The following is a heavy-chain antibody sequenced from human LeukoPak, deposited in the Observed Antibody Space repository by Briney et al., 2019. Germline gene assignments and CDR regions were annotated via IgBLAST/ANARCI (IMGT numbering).Heavy chain of an antibody. D-gene: IGHD1/OR15-1a*01. CDR1: GFTFSSYG. CDR3: ARDFRLGGTTGWIN. J-gene: IGHJ4*02. Sequence: PGGSLRLSCAASGFTFSSYGMHWVRQAPGKGLEWVAFIRYDGSNKYYADSVKGRFTISGDNSRGTVYLQMDSLRAGDTAFYFCARDFRLGGTTGWINWGQGTLVIVSS. V-gene: IGHV3-30*02. CDR2: IRYDGSNK.